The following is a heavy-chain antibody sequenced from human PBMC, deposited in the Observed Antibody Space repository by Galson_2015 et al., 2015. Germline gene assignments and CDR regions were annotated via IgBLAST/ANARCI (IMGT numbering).Heavy chain of an antibody. V-gene: IGHV4-34*01. CDR2: MRLWGST. Sequence: LSLTCAVHGGSFSGYYCSWIRQPPGKGLEWIGEMRLWGSTNYNPSLKSRVTISLDTSKRQFSLKVNSVTAADTAVYYCARFHAETATLDWGQGTLVTVSS. J-gene: IGHJ4*02. D-gene: IGHD5-24*01. CDR1: GGSFSGYY. CDR3: ARFHAETATLD.